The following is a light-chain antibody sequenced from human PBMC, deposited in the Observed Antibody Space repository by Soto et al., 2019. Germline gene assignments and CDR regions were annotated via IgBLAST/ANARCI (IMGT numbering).Light chain of an antibody. CDR3: SSYTSSSTLVV. J-gene: IGLJ3*02. CDR1: SSDVGGYNY. V-gene: IGLV2-14*01. Sequence: QSALTQPASVSGSPGQSITISCTGTSSDVGGYNYVSWYRQYPGQAPKLIIYDVNNRPSGVSNRFSASKSGNTASLTIPGLQADDEADDYCSSYTSSSTLVVFGGGTKLTVL. CDR2: DVN.